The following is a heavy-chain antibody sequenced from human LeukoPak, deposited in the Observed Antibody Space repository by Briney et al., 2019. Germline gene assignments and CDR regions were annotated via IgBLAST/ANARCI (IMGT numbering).Heavy chain of an antibody. V-gene: IGHV3-7*01. CDR3: ARGMTTVTTNFVNY. J-gene: IGHJ4*02. CDR2: IKQDGSEK. CDR1: GFTFSSYW. D-gene: IGHD4-17*01. Sequence: QPGGSLRLSCAASGFTFSSYWMSWVRQAPGKGLEWVANIKQDGSEKYYVDSTKGRFTTSRDNAKNSLYLQMNSLRAEDTAVYHCARGMTTVTTNFVNYWGQGTLVTVSS.